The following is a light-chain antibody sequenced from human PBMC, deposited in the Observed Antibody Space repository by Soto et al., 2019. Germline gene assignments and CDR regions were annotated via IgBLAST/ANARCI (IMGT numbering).Light chain of an antibody. J-gene: IGLJ2*01. CDR3: SSYTSSSTVV. V-gene: IGLV2-14*01. CDR1: SXDVGGYNY. Sequence: QSMLTQPASVSGSPGQSITICCTGTSXDVGGYNYVSWYQQHPGKAPKLMIYEVSNRPSGVSNRFSGSKSGNTASLTISGLQAEDEADYYCSSYTSSSTVVFGGGTKVTVL. CDR2: EVS.